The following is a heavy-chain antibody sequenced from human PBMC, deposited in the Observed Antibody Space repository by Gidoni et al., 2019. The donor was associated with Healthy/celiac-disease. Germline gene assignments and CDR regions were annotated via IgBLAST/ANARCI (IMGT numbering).Heavy chain of an antibody. D-gene: IGHD2-2*01. Sequence: QVQLVQSGAEVKKPGASVKVSCKASGYTFTSYGISWVRQAPGQGLEWMGWISAYNGNTNYAQKLQGRVTMTTDTSTSTAYMELRSLRSDDTAVYYCARGQLNIVVVPAAIQWLQPLDYWGQGTLVTVSS. J-gene: IGHJ4*02. CDR2: ISAYNGNT. CDR3: ARGQLNIVVVPAAIQWLQPLDY. V-gene: IGHV1-18*01. CDR1: GYTFTSYG.